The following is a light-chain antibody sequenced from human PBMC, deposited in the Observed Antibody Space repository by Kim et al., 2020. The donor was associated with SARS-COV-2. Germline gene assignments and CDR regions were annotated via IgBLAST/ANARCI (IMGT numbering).Light chain of an antibody. J-gene: IGKJ2*01. CDR1: QSVSSSY. Sequence: EIVLTQSPGTLSLSPGDRATLSCRASQSVSSSYLAWYQQKPGQAPRLLIHDASSRATGIPDRFSGSGSGTDFTLTISRLEPEDFAVYYCQHYGSSLYTFGQGTKLEF. CDR2: DAS. CDR3: QHYGSSLYT. V-gene: IGKV3-20*01.